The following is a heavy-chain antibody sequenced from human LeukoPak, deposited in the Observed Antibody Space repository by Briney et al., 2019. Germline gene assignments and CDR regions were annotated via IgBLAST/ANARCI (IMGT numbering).Heavy chain of an antibody. CDR3: TRTFYDTTGSLFH. D-gene: IGHD2/OR15-2a*01. Sequence: GGSLRLSCAASGFTFNNAWMNWVRQAPGKGLEWVGLIKRKSDGGTTDYASPLKGRFSISRDDSKNTVYLQMNSLKIEDTAMYYCTRTFYDTTGSLFHWGQGALVTVSS. CDR2: IKRKSDGGTT. CDR1: GFTFNNAW. V-gene: IGHV3-15*01. J-gene: IGHJ4*02.